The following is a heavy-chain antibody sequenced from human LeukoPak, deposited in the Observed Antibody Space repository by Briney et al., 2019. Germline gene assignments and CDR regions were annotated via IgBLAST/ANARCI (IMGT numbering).Heavy chain of an antibody. CDR2: ISYDGSNK. D-gene: IGHD3-22*01. CDR1: GLTFSSYA. J-gene: IGHJ6*03. V-gene: IGHV3-30-3*01. Sequence: GRSLRLSCAASGLTFSSYAMHWVRQAPGKGLEWVAVISYDGSNKYYADSVKGRFTISRDNSKNTLYLQMNSLRAEDTAVCYCAKGGSSGYYYVANYYYYYMDVWGKGTTVTVPS. CDR3: AKGGSSGYYYVANYYYYYMDV.